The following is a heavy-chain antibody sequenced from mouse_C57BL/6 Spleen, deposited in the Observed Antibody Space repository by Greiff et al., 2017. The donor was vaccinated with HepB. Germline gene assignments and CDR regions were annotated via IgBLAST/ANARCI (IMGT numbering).Heavy chain of an antibody. CDR2: ISYDGSN. D-gene: IGHD1-1*01. CDR1: GYSITSGYY. V-gene: IGHV3-6*01. CDR3: ARGDYYGSSYFDY. J-gene: IGHJ2*01. Sequence: EVKLVESGPGLVKPSQSLSLTCSVPGYSITSGYYWNWIRQFPGNKLEWMGYISYDGSNNYNPSLKNRISITRDTSKNQFFLKLNSVTTEDTATYYCARGDYYGSSYFDYWGQGTTLTVSS.